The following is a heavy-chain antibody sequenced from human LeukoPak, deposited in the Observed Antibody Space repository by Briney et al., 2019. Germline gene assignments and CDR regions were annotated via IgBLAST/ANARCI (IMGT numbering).Heavy chain of an antibody. J-gene: IGHJ4*02. V-gene: IGHV3-7*01. CDR1: GFTFSSYW. Sequence: PGGSLRLSFAASGFTFSSYWMSWVRQAPGKGLEWVANIKQDGSEKNYVDSVKGRFTISRDNAKNPLDLQMNSLRAEDTAVYYCARAGGYASSWAYWGQGTLVTVSS. CDR3: ARAGGYASSWAY. CDR2: IKQDGSEK. D-gene: IGHD5-12*01.